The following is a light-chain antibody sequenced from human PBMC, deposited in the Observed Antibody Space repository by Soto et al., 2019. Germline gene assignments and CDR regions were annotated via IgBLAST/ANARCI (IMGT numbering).Light chain of an antibody. V-gene: IGKV3-20*01. Sequence: EIVLTQSPGTLSLSPGEGATLTCRTSQSVNSNFVTWYQQKPGQAPRLLIYSASSRAPGIPDRFSGSGSGTDFTLTISRLEPEDFVEYYCQHYDNSLLTFGQGTRLEIK. CDR3: QHYDNSLLT. J-gene: IGKJ5*01. CDR2: SAS. CDR1: QSVNSNF.